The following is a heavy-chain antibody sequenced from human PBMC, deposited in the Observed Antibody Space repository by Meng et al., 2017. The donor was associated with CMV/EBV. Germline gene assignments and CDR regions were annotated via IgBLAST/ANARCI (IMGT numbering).Heavy chain of an antibody. D-gene: IGHD3-10*01. J-gene: IGHJ6*02. Sequence: SETLSLTCTVSGGSVSSGSYYWSWIRQPTGKGLEWIGYIYYSGSTNYNPSLKSRVTISVDTSKNQFSLKLSSVTAADTAVYYCARDQMVRGVYYYYYGMDVWGQGTMVTVSS. CDR1: GGSVSSGSYY. CDR2: IYYSGST. V-gene: IGHV4-61*01. CDR3: ARDQMVRGVYYYYYGMDV.